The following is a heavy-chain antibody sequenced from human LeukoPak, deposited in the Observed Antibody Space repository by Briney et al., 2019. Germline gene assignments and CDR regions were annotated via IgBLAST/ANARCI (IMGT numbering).Heavy chain of an antibody. CDR3: ARDGYLAPVIAFLDY. V-gene: IGHV3-74*01. CDR2: LKGDGSRA. Sequence: GGSQRLSCAASGFTFSSYWMHWVRQSPGKGLEWVGQLKGDGSRANYADSVRGRFTISRDNAKNTVYLQLNSLRAEDTAVYYCARDGYLAPVIAFLDYWGQGTPVTVSS. J-gene: IGHJ4*02. D-gene: IGHD2-2*03. CDR1: GFTFSSYW.